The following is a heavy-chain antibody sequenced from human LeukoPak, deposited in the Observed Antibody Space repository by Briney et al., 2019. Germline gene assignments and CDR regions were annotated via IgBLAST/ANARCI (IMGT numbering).Heavy chain of an antibody. J-gene: IGHJ3*01. V-gene: IGHV3-23*01. Sequence: PGGSLRLSCAASGFTFSSYGMSWVRQAPGKGLEWVSAISGSGGSTYYADSVKGRFTISRDNAKNTLYLQMNSLRAEDTAVYYCARGSPLIYSAWGQGTMVTVSS. CDR1: GFTFSSYG. CDR2: ISGSGGST. D-gene: IGHD3/OR15-3a*01. CDR3: ARGSPLIYSA.